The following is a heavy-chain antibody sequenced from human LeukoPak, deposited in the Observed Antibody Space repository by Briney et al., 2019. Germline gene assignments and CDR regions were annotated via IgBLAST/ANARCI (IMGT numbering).Heavy chain of an antibody. CDR2: INTSGST. CDR1: GGSISSYY. V-gene: IGHV4-4*07. Sequence: PSETLSLTCTVSGGSISSYYWSWIRQPAGKGLEWIGRINTSGSTNYNPSLKSRVTMSVDTSKNQFSLKLSSVTAADTAVYYCAREWELRTYNWFDPWGQGTLVTVSS. CDR3: AREWELRTYNWFDP. D-gene: IGHD1-26*01. J-gene: IGHJ5*02.